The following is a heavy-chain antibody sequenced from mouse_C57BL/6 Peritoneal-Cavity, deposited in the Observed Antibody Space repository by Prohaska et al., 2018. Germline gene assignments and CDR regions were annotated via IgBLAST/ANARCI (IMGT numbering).Heavy chain of an antibody. CDR1: GFTFNTYA. V-gene: IGHV10-3*01. Sequence: EVQLVESGGGLVQPKGSLKLSCAASGFTFNTYAMHWVRQAPGKGLEWVARIRSKSSNYATYYADSVKDRFTISRDGSQSMLYLQMNNLKTEDTAMYYCVRVDYYGSSLYYAMDYWGQGTSVTVSS. D-gene: IGHD1-1*01. CDR3: VRVDYYGSSLYYAMDY. J-gene: IGHJ4*01. CDR2: IRSKSSNYAT.